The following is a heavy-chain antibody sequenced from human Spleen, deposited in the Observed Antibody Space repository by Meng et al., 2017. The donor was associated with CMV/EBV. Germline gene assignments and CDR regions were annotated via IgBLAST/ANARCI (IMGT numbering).Heavy chain of an antibody. J-gene: IGHJ6*02. CDR1: GFTFSSYS. V-gene: IGHV3-21*01. Sequence: GGSLRLSCSASGFTFSSYSMNWVRQAPGKGLEWVSSISMSSRYIYYAGSVKGRFTISRDNAKNSLYLQVNSLRGEDTAVYYCAREKFRTYGSSWGYYYYYGMDVWGQGTTVTVSS. CDR2: ISMSSRYI. D-gene: IGHD2-15*01. CDR3: AREKFRTYGSSWGYYYYYGMDV.